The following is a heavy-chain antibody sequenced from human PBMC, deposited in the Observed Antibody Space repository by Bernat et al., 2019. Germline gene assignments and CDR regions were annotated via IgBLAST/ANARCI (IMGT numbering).Heavy chain of an antibody. V-gene: IGHV1-2*04. CDR3: ARGLGAPYYSDSSGYYYPFGY. Sequence: QVQLVQSGAEVKKPGASVKVSCKASGYTFTGYYMHWVRQAPGQGLEWMGWINPNSGGTNYAQKFQCWVTMTRDTSISTAYMELSRLRSDDTAVYYCARGLGAPYYSDSSGYYYPFGYWGQGTLVTVSS. J-gene: IGHJ4*02. CDR2: INPNSGGT. CDR1: GYTFTGYY. D-gene: IGHD3-22*01.